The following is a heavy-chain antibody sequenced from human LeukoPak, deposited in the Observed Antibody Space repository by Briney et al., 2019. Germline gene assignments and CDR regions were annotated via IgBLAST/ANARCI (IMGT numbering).Heavy chain of an antibody. J-gene: IGHJ4*02. Sequence: SETLSLTCTVSGYSISSGYYWGWIRQPPGKGLEWIGSIYYSGSTYYNPSLKSRATISVDTSKNQFSLKLSSVTAADTAVYYCASSFSSGWLYYFDYWGQGTLVTVSS. CDR2: IYYSGST. D-gene: IGHD6-19*01. CDR3: ASSFSSGWLYYFDY. CDR1: GYSISSGYY. V-gene: IGHV4-38-2*02.